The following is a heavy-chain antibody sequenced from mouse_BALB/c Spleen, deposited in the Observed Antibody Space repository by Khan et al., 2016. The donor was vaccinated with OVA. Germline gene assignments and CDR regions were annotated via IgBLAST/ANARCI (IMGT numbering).Heavy chain of an antibody. Sequence: QVRLQQSGAELARPGASVKMSCKASGYTFTSYTMHWVKQRPGQGLEWIGYINPSNDYTNYNQKFKDKATLTADTSSSTAYMQLSSLTSEDSAVYDWTREGPYDVNYGAWFAYWGQGTLVTVSA. V-gene: IGHV1-4*01. CDR3: TREGPYDVNYGAWFAY. D-gene: IGHD2-10*01. J-gene: IGHJ3*01. CDR1: GYTFTSYT. CDR2: INPSNDYT.